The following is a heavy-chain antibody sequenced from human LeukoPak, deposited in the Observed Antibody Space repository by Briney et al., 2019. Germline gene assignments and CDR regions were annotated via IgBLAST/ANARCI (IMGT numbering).Heavy chain of an antibody. CDR3: AKGFSVLASNHYHYYYGMDV. J-gene: IGHJ6*02. D-gene: IGHD3-3*01. CDR1: GITFHNYA. CDR2: ISEDGGST. Sequence: PGGSLRLSCAASGITFHNYAMHWVRQAPGKGLEWVSLISEDGGSTYYADSVKGRFTISRDNGKNSLYLQMNSLRTEDTALYYCAKGFSVLASNHYHYYYGMDVWGQGTTVTVSS. V-gene: IGHV3-43*02.